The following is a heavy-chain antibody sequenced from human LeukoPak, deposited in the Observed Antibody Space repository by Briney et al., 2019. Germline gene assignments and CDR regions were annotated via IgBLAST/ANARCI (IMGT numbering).Heavy chain of an antibody. J-gene: IGHJ4*02. Sequence: GRSLRLSCAASGFTFSSYGMHWVRQAPGKGLVWVAVIWYDGSNKYYADSVKGRFTISRDNSKNTLYLQMNSLRAEDTAVYYCARAWHYFDYWGQGTLVTVSS. V-gene: IGHV3-33*01. CDR1: GFTFSSYG. CDR2: IWYDGSNK. CDR3: ARAWHYFDY.